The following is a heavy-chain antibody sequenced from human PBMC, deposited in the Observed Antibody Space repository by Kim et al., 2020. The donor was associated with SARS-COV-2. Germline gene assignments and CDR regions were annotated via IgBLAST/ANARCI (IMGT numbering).Heavy chain of an antibody. CDR2: IYYSGST. J-gene: IGHJ4*02. D-gene: IGHD2-15*01. Sequence: SETLSLTCTVSGGSISSGGYYWSWIRQHPGKGLEWIGYIYYSGSTYYNPSLKSRVTISVDTSKNQFSLKLSSVTAADTAVYYCARGGSGGSCYGYWGQGTLVTVSS. CDR3: ARGGSGGSCYGY. V-gene: IGHV4-31*03. CDR1: GGSISSGGYY.